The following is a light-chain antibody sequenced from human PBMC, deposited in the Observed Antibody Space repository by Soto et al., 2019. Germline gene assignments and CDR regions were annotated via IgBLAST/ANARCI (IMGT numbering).Light chain of an antibody. CDR3: SSYAGNNIFYV. V-gene: IGLV2-8*01. CDR2: EVS. J-gene: IGLJ1*01. Sequence: QSALAQPSSASGSPGQSVTISCAGTSNDVGGYNFVSWYQQHPGKAPKLIIFEVSKRPSGVPDRFSGSKFGNTASLTVSGLQAEDEADYYCSSYAGNNIFYVFGTGTKLTVL. CDR1: SNDVGGYNF.